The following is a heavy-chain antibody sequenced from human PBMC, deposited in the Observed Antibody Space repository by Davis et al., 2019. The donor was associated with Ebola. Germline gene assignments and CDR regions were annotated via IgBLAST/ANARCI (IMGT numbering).Heavy chain of an antibody. CDR3: ARDRLISVVTNYYYYGMDV. CDR1: GGTFSSYA. CDR2: ISAYNGNT. D-gene: IGHD2-21*02. J-gene: IGHJ6*02. Sequence: AASVKVSCKASGGTFSSYAISWVRQAPGQGLEWMGWISAYNGNTNYAQKLQGRVTMTTDTSTSTAYMELRSLRSDDTAVYYCARDRLISVVTNYYYYGMDVWGQGTTVTVSS. V-gene: IGHV1-18*01.